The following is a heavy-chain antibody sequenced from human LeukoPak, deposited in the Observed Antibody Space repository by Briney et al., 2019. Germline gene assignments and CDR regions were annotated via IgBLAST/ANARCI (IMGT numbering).Heavy chain of an antibody. CDR1: GFTFSNYA. D-gene: IGHD4-23*01. J-gene: IGHJ3*01. Sequence: PGGSLRLSXAASGFTFSNYAMSWVRQAPGKGLEWVSGISGGGASTYYADSMKGRFAISRDNSKNTLYLQMNVLRAEDTAVYYCAKEDGGDSVSDQTFDVWGQGTMVTVSS. CDR2: ISGGGAST. V-gene: IGHV3-23*01. CDR3: AKEDGGDSVSDQTFDV.